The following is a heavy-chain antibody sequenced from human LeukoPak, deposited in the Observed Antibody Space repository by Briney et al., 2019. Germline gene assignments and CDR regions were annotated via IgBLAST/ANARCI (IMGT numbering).Heavy chain of an antibody. CDR3: ARPTTYYYDSSGYYYVGAFDI. V-gene: IGHV5-51*01. CDR1: GYSFTSYW. Sequence: GESLKISCKGSGYSFTSYWIGWVRQMPGKGLEWMGIIYPGDSDTRYSPSFQGPVTISAHKSISTAYLQWSSLKASDTAMYYCARPTTYYYDSSGYYYVGAFDIWGQGTMVTVSS. J-gene: IGHJ3*02. D-gene: IGHD3-22*01. CDR2: IYPGDSDT.